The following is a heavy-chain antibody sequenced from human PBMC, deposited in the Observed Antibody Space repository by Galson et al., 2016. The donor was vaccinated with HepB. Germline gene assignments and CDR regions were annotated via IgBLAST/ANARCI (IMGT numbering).Heavy chain of an antibody. V-gene: IGHV3-30*18. J-gene: IGHJ4*02. CDR1: RFGFRSYG. CDR2: ISYDGTNT. CDR3: AKDAILGCGRDCYVDY. D-gene: IGHD2-21*02. Sequence: SLRLSCAASRFGFRSYGMHWVRQAPGKGLEWVAGISYDGTNTYYADSVKGRFTISRDNSKNTLYLQMNSLRAEDTAVYFCAKDAILGCGRDCYVDYWGQGTLVTVSS.